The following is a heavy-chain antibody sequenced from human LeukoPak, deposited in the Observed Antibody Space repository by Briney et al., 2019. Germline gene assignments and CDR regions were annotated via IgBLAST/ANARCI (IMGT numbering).Heavy chain of an antibody. CDR3: ARRNPRYDSSGYYENFDY. CDR2: INHSGST. CDR1: GGSFSGCY. V-gene: IGHV4-34*01. Sequence: SETLSLTCAVYGGSFSGCYWSWIRQPPGKGLEWIGEINHSGSTNYNPSLKSRVTISVDTSKNQFPLKLSSVTAADTAVYYCARRNPRYDSSGYYENFDYWGQGTLVTVSS. D-gene: IGHD3-22*01. J-gene: IGHJ4*02.